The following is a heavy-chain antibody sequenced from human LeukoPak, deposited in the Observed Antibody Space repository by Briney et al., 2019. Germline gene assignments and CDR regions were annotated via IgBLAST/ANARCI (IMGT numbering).Heavy chain of an antibody. CDR2: MNANSGNT. CDR3: ASRTRTGAFDI. D-gene: IGHD4-17*01. J-gene: IGHJ3*02. V-gene: IGHV1-8*01. Sequence: ASVKVSSKASGYTFTSYDLNWVRQAPGQGLEWMGWMNANSGNTGYAQKFQGRVTMTRDTTISTAYMELSSLRSEDTAVYYCASRTRTGAFDIWGQGTMVTVSS. CDR1: GYTFTSYD.